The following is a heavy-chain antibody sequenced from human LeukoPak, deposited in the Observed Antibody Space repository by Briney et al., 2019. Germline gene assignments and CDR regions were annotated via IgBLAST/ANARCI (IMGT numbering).Heavy chain of an antibody. CDR1: GGAISSYY. CDR2: INYSGNT. CDR3: ASGLWGLGIRFDY. D-gene: IGHD1-26*01. J-gene: IGHJ4*02. Sequence: PSETLSLTCTVSGGAISSYYWSWIRQPPGKGLEWIGYINYSGNTNYNPSLKSRATISVDTSKNQFSLKLTSVTAADTAVYYCASGLWGLGIRFDYWGQGTLVTVSS. V-gene: IGHV4-59*01.